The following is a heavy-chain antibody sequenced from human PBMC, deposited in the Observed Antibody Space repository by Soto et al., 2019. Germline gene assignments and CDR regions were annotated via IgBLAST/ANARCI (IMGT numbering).Heavy chain of an antibody. V-gene: IGHV1-3*01. J-gene: IGHJ6*02. Sequence: QVPLVQSGAELKKPGASVKVSCKASGYTFISYALHWVRQAPGQRPEWMGWINAGSGHTKYSEEFQGRVTITRETSASTAYMELSSLTSEDTAVYYCARDVYGDAFYYYGMDVWGQGTTVTVSS. CDR2: INAGSGHT. CDR1: GYTFISYA. CDR3: ARDVYGDAFYYYGMDV. D-gene: IGHD4-17*01.